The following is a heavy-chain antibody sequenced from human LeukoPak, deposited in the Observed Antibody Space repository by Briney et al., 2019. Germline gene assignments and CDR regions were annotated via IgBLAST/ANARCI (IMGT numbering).Heavy chain of an antibody. V-gene: IGHV3-74*01. J-gene: IGHJ5*02. D-gene: IGHD1-26*01. CDR1: GFTFSNYW. CDR3: AKDMELAS. CDR2: IKSDGSST. Sequence: GGSLRLSCAASGFTFSNYWMHWVRQAPGKGPVWVSRIKSDGSSTRFADSVQGRFTISRDNGKNTLYLQMNNLRGEDTAEYYCAKDMELASWGQGTLVTVSS.